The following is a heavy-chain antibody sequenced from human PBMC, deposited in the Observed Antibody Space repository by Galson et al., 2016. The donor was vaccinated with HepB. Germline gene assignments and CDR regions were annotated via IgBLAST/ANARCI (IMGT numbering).Heavy chain of an antibody. V-gene: IGHV3-30*18. Sequence: SLRLSCAASGLTFSSYGIHWVRQAPGKGLEWVAVISYDGSKKYYADPVKGRFTISRDNSKNTLSLQMNSLRAEDTAVYACAKAPYFYGSGTDWFDPWVQGTLVTVSS. CDR1: GLTFSSYG. D-gene: IGHD3-10*01. CDR2: ISYDGSKK. CDR3: AKAPYFYGSGTDWFDP. J-gene: IGHJ5*02.